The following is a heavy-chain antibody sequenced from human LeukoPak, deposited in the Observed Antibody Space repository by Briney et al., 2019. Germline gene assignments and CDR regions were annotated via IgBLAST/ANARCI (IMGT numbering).Heavy chain of an antibody. CDR1: GYTFTGYY. D-gene: IGHD5-18*01. CDR2: INPNSGGT. Sequence: ASVTVSCKASGYTFTGYYMHWVRQAPGQGLEWMGWINPNSGGTNYAQTFQGRVTMTRDTSISTAYMELSRLRSDDTAVYYCARDSVDTAIDYWGQGTLVTVSS. J-gene: IGHJ4*02. CDR3: ARDSVDTAIDY. V-gene: IGHV1-2*02.